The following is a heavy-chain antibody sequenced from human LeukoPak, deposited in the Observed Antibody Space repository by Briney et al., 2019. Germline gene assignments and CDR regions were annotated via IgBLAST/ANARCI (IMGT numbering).Heavy chain of an antibody. Sequence: GGSLRLSCAASGFTFSTYAMNWVRQAPGKGLEWVANIKQDGSEKYYVDSVKGRFTVSRDNAKNSLYLQMNSLRAEDTAVYYCARLYSSGWPGYWGQGTLVTVSS. J-gene: IGHJ4*02. D-gene: IGHD6-19*01. CDR1: GFTFSTYA. CDR2: IKQDGSEK. V-gene: IGHV3-7*01. CDR3: ARLYSSGWPGY.